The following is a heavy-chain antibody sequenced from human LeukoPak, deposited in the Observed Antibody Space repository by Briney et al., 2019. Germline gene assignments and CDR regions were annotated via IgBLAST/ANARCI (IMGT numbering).Heavy chain of an antibody. J-gene: IGHJ6*02. Sequence: ASVKVTCKASGYTFTGYYVHWVRQAPGQGLEWLGWINPNSGGTNYAQKFQGWVTMTRDTSISTAYMELSRLRSDDTAVYYCARVNRRDYYYYGMDVWGQGTTVTVSS. V-gene: IGHV1-2*04. CDR1: GYTFTGYY. D-gene: IGHD3-16*02. CDR2: INPNSGGT. CDR3: ARVNRRDYYYYGMDV.